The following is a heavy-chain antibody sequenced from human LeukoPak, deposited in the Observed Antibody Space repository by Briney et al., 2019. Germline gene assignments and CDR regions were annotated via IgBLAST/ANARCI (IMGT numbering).Heavy chain of an antibody. D-gene: IGHD2-21*02. CDR3: ARGGFYCGGDCYVDY. Sequence: SETLSLTCAVYGGSFSPYYWSWIRQPPGKGLEWIGEINHSGSTNYNPSLKSRVTISVDTSKNQFSLRLSSVIAADTAVYYCARGGFYCGGDCYVDYWGQGTLVTVSS. J-gene: IGHJ4*02. CDR2: INHSGST. V-gene: IGHV4-34*01. CDR1: GGSFSPYY.